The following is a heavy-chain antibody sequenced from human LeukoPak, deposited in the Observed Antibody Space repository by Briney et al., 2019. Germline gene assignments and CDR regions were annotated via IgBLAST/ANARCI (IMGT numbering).Heavy chain of an antibody. V-gene: IGHV5-10-1*01. Sequence: GESLKISCRASGYSFTNYWIGWVRQMSGKGLEWMGRIDPSDSYTNYSPSFQGHVTISADKSISTACLQWSSLKASDTAMYYCARQRPYYYYGMDVWGQGTTVTVSS. CDR3: ARQRPYYYYGMDV. CDR2: IDPSDSYT. D-gene: IGHD6-25*01. CDR1: GYSFTNYW. J-gene: IGHJ6*02.